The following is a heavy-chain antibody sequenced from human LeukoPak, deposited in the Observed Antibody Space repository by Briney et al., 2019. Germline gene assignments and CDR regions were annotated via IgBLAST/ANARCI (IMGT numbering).Heavy chain of an antibody. V-gene: IGHV1-69*13. J-gene: IGHJ4*02. D-gene: IGHD6-13*01. Sequence: ASVKVSCKASGDTFSSYAISWVRQAPGQGLEWMGGIIPIFGTANYAQKFQGRVTITADGSTSTAYMELSSLRSEDTAVYYCASTGYSSSWGPFDYWGQGTLVTVSS. CDR1: GDTFSSYA. CDR3: ASTGYSSSWGPFDY. CDR2: IIPIFGTA.